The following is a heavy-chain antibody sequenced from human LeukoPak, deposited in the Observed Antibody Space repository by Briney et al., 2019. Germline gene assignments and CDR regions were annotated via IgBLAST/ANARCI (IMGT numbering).Heavy chain of an antibody. CDR1: GFTFSRYA. CDR2: ISGSGDST. D-gene: IGHD2-21*01. CDR3: AKGREGPIAEYYFDY. V-gene: IGHV3-23*01. J-gene: IGHJ4*02. Sequence: GGSLRLSCAASGFTFSRYAMTWVRQAPGKGLEWVSAISGSGDSTYYADSVKGRFTISRDNSKNTLYLQMSNLRGEDTAVYYCAKGREGPIAEYYFDYWGQGTPVTVSS.